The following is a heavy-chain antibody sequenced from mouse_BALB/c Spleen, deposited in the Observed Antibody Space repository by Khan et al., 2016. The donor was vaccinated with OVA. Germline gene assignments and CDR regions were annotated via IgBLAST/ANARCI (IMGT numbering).Heavy chain of an antibody. CDR2: IYPGNGDT. J-gene: IGHJ4*01. V-gene: IGHV1-12*01. Sequence: QVQLQQPGAELVKPGASVKMSCKASGYTFTSYNMHWVKQTPGQGLEWIGAIYPGNGDTSYNQKFKGKATLTADKSSITAYMHLSSLTSEDSAVYYCARDWDWTMDYWGQGTSVTVSS. D-gene: IGHD4-1*01. CDR1: GYTFTSYN. CDR3: ARDWDWTMDY.